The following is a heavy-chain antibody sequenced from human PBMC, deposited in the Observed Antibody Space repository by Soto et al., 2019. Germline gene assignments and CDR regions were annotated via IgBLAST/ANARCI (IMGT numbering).Heavy chain of an antibody. CDR1: GGSISSYY. CDR3: ARGGVGNGQQLDYYYYYGMDV. J-gene: IGHJ6*02. D-gene: IGHD6-13*01. Sequence: SETLSLTCTVSGGSISSYYWSWIRQPPGKGLECIGYIYYSGSTNYNPSLKSRVTISVDTSKNQFSLKLSSVTAADTAVYYCARGGVGNGQQLDYYYYYGMDVWGQGTTVTVSS. V-gene: IGHV4-59*01. CDR2: IYYSGST.